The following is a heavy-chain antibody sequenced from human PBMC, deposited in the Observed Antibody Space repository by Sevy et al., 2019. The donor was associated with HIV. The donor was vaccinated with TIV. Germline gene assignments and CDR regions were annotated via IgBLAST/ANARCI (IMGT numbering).Heavy chain of an antibody. Sequence: GGSLRLSCAASGFSFSSFWMSWVRQSPGKGLEWVANIKEDGSEKYYVDSVKGRFTISRDNAKISLYLQMNSLRAEDTAVYYCAREGQWSHPGDYWGQGTLVTVSS. CDR1: GFSFSSFW. J-gene: IGHJ4*02. CDR3: AREGQWSHPGDY. V-gene: IGHV3-7*01. CDR2: IKEDGSEK. D-gene: IGHD2-15*01.